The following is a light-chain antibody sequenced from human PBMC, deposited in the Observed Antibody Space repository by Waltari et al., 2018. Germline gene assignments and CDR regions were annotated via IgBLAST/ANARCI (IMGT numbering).Light chain of an antibody. CDR1: ALPKQY. CDR3: QSAYSSCTYYV. V-gene: IGLV3-25*03. Sequence: SYELTQPPSVSVSPGQTAMITCSGDALPKQYAYWYQLKPDQAPVLVLYKDSERPSGTPDRFSGSSSGTTVTLTISGVQAEVEADYHRQSAYSSCTYYVFGTGTKVTVL. J-gene: IGLJ1*01. CDR2: KDS.